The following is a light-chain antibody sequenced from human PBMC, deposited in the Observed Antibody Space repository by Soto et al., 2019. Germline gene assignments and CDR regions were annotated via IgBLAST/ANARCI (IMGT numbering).Light chain of an antibody. V-gene: IGLV3-1*01. J-gene: IGLJ2*01. CDR1: KLGENF. CDR2: HDD. Sequence: SYELTQSPSVSVSPGQTASISCSGEKLGENFVCWYQQKPGQSPVVVIYHDDKRPSGIPERFSGSSSGNRATLTIAGTQALDEADYYCQAWGNNTAVFGGGTKVTVL. CDR3: QAWGNNTAV.